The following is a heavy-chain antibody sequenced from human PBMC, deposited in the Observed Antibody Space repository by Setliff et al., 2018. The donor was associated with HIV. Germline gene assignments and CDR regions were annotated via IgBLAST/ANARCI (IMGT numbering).Heavy chain of an antibody. CDR1: GFTFSNFW. Sequence: PGGSLRLSCAASGFTFSNFWMSWVRQAPGKGLEWVASLKQDGSEKYSVDSVKGRFTISRDNARNSLYLQMNSLRAEDTAVYYCARGRSGYDSWGLGTRVTVSS. CDR2: LKQDGSEK. D-gene: IGHD6-19*01. CDR3: ARGRSGYDS. J-gene: IGHJ4*02. V-gene: IGHV3-7*01.